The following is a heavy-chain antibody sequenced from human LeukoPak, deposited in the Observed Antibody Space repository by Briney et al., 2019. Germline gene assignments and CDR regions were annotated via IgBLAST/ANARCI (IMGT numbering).Heavy chain of an antibody. CDR1: VWIIIKNF. CDR3: ARVNDRGSWLDY. CDR2: IFYSGRN. J-gene: IGHJ4*02. V-gene: IGHV4-59*01. D-gene: IGHD3-16*01. Sequence: SETLPLTLTGTVWIIIKNFWNWLRQPPGKGLEWIGNIFYSGRNNYNPSLRSRVTMSVDTSKNQFSLSLSSVTAADPAVYSCARVNDRGSWLDYWGQGTLVTVSS.